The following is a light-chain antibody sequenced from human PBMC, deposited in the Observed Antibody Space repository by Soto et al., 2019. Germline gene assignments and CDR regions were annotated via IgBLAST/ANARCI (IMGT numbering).Light chain of an antibody. CDR2: GAF. Sequence: EIGRKQSPVTLSVSTGERATLSCRASQSVRSNLAWYQHKPGQAPSLLIYGAFTRATGIPARFSGTGSGTDFTLTISRLEPEDFAVYYCQQYAGSLSWTFGQGTKVDIK. J-gene: IGKJ1*01. V-gene: IGKV3-15*01. CDR1: QSVRSN. CDR3: QQYAGSLSWT.